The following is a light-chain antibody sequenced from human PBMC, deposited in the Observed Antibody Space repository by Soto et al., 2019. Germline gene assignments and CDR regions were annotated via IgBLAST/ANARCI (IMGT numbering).Light chain of an antibody. J-gene: IGLJ1*01. CDR1: SSDVGGYNY. V-gene: IGLV2-14*01. Sequence: QSVLTQPPSASGSPGQSITISCTGTSSDVGGYNYVSWYQQHPGKAPKLMIYEVSNRPSGVSSRFSGSKSGNTASLTISGLQAEDEADYYCSSYTSSSTLGVFGTGTKVTVL. CDR2: EVS. CDR3: SSYTSSSTLGV.